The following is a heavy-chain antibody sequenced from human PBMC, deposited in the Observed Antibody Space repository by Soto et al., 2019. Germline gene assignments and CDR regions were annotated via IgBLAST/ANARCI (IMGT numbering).Heavy chain of an antibody. Sequence: EVQLVESGGGLVQPGRSLRLSCAASGFVFDDYDMHWVRQAPGKGLEWVSGISWNSGHIAYADSVKGRLTISRDNAKNSLYRQMNSLRAEDTAFYYCAKPRVGTTGGRVDYWGQGTLVTVSS. D-gene: IGHD1-26*01. V-gene: IGHV3-9*01. CDR2: ISWNSGHI. J-gene: IGHJ4*02. CDR3: AKPRVGTTGGRVDY. CDR1: GFVFDDYD.